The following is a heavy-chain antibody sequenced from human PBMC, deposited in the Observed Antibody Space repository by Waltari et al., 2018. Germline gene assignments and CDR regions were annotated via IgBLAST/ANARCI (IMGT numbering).Heavy chain of an antibody. CDR2: IYYSGST. Sequence: QVQLQESGPGLVKPSEALSLTCTVSGGSISRYYWSWLRQPPGKGLEWIGYIYYSGSTNYNPSLKSRVTISVDTSKNQFSLKLSSVTAADTAVYYCARLRELRLTSAFDIWGQGTMVTVSS. V-gene: IGHV4-59*08. CDR1: GGSISRYY. J-gene: IGHJ3*02. D-gene: IGHD1-26*01. CDR3: ARLRELRLTSAFDI.